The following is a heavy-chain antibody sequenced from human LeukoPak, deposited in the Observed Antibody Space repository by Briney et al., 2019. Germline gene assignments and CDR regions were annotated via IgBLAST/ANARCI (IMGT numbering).Heavy chain of an antibody. CDR2: ISGSGGST. V-gene: IGHV3-23*01. CDR1: GFTFDDYA. Sequence: GGSLRLSCAASGFTFDDYAMHWVRQAPGKGLEWVSAISGSGGSTYYADSVKGRFTISRDNSKNTLYLQMNSLRAEDTAVYYCGTVYYDSSGYPYYFDYWGQGTLVTVSS. D-gene: IGHD3-22*01. J-gene: IGHJ4*02. CDR3: GTVYYDSSGYPYYFDY.